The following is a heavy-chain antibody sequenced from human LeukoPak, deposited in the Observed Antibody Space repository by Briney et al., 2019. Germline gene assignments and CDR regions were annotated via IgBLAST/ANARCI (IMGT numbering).Heavy chain of an antibody. D-gene: IGHD3-16*01. CDR2: ISSSGSAI. J-gene: IGHJ6*03. CDR1: GFTFSDYY. CDR3: ASSSSYGDSYYYYMDV. V-gene: IGHV3-11*04. Sequence: GGFLRLSCAASGFTFSDYYMTWIRQAPGKGLEWISYISSSGSAIYNTDSVKGRFTISRDNAKNSLFLQMNGLRAEDTAVYYCASSSSYGDSYYYYMDVWGKGTTVTVSS.